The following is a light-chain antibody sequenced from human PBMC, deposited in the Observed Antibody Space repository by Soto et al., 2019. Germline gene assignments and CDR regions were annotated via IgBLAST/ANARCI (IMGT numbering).Light chain of an antibody. Sequence: DIQMPQSPSTLSASVGDRVTITCRASQSISTWWAWYQQEPGKAPKLLIHKASSLQSGVPSRFSGRGSGTDFTRTISSLHPDDFATYYCQQYNSYSPTFGQGTRLEIK. V-gene: IGKV1-5*03. CDR3: QQYNSYSPT. CDR1: QSISTW. CDR2: KAS. J-gene: IGKJ1*01.